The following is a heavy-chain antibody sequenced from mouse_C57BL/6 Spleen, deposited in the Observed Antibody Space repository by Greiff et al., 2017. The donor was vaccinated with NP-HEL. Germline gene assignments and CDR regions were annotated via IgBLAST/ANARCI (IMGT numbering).Heavy chain of an antibody. D-gene: IGHD2-1*01. CDR3: ARLSPQIYYGGAMDY. CDR1: GYTFTSYW. V-gene: IGHV1-64*01. J-gene: IGHJ4*01. CDR2: IHPNSGST. Sequence: VQLQQPGAELVKPGASVKLSCKASGYTFTSYWMHWVKQRPGQGLEWIGMIHPNSGSTNYNEKFKSKATLTVDKSSSTAYMQLSSLTSEDSAVYYCARLSPQIYYGGAMDYWGQGTSVTVSS.